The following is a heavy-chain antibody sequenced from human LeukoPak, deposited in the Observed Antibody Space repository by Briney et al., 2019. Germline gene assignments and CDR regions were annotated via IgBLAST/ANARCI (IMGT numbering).Heavy chain of an antibody. D-gene: IGHD1-26*01. CDR1: RFTFSNYW. V-gene: IGHV3-7*01. J-gene: IGHJ4*02. Sequence: GGSLRLSCGASRFTFSNYWMSWVRQAPGKGLEWVANIKEDGSEKYYVDSVKGRFTISRDNAKNSLYLQMNSLRAEDTAVYYCARALIVGPTTTNFDYWGQGTLVTVSS. CDR3: ARALIVGPTTTNFDY. CDR2: IKEDGSEK.